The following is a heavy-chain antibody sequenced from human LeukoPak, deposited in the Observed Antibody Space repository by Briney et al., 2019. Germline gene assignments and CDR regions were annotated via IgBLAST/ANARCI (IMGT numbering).Heavy chain of an antibody. CDR2: VDPEDGET. CDR3: AGRRVAAPWDDAFDI. J-gene: IGHJ3*02. Sequence: ASVKISCKVSGYTFTDYYMHWVQQAPGKGLEWMGLVDPEDGETIYAEKFQGRVTITADTSTDTAYMELSSLRSEDTAVYYCAGRRVAAPWDDAFDIWGQGTMVTVSS. V-gene: IGHV1-69-2*01. CDR1: GYTFTDYY. D-gene: IGHD2-15*01.